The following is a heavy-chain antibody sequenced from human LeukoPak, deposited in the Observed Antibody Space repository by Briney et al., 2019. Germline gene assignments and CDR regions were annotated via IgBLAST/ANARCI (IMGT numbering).Heavy chain of an antibody. D-gene: IGHD2-15*01. Sequence: SETLSLTCTVSGGSISSYTWTWIRQPPGKGLDWIGYIYYSGSTNYNPSLKSRVTISVDTSKNQFSLKLTSVTAADTAVYYCARERRMGYCSGGSCYSNFDYWGQGTLVTVSS. CDR2: IYYSGST. CDR3: ARERRMGYCSGGSCYSNFDY. J-gene: IGHJ4*02. CDR1: GGSISSYT. V-gene: IGHV4-59*01.